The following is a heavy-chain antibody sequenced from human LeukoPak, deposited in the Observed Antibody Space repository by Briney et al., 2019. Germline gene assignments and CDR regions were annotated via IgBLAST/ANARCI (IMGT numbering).Heavy chain of an antibody. CDR1: GFTFSDYY. CDR2: ISYSGTI. CDR3: ARGESLGC. J-gene: IGHJ4*02. Sequence: PGGSLRLSCVASGFTFSDYYMGWIRQAPGKGLEWVSYISYSGTIYYADSVQGRFTISRDNAKNSLYLQMNSLRVEDTAVYYCARGESLGCWGQGTLVTVSS. D-gene: IGHD3-10*01. V-gene: IGHV3-11*04.